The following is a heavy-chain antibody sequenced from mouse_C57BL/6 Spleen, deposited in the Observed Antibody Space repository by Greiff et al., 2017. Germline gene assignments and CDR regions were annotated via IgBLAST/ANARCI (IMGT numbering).Heavy chain of an antibody. CDR3: ARRIYYGPDWYFDV. Sequence: QVQLQQPGAELVKPGASVKLSCKASGYTFTSYWMQWVKQRPGQGLEWIGEIDPSDSYTNYNQKFKGKATLTVDTSSSTAYMQLSSLTSEDSAVYYCARRIYYGPDWYFDVWGTGTTVTVSS. CDR1: GYTFTSYW. V-gene: IGHV1-50*01. D-gene: IGHD2-1*01. J-gene: IGHJ1*03. CDR2: IDPSDSYT.